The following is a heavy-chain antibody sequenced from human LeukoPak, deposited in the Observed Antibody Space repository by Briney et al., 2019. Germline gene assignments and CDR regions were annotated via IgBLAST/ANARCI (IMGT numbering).Heavy chain of an antibody. CDR2: IYSGGST. V-gene: IGHV3-66*02. CDR1: GFTVSSNY. D-gene: IGHD3-9*01. Sequence: GGSLRLSCAASGFTVSSNYMSWVRQAPGKGLEWVSVIYSGGSTYYADPVKGRFTISRDNSKNTLYLQMNSLRAEDTAVYYCARGNILTGYCFDFWGQGAPVTVSS. J-gene: IGHJ4*02. CDR3: ARGNILTGYCFDF.